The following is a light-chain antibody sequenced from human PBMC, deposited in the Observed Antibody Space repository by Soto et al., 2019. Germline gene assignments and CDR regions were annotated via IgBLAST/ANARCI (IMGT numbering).Light chain of an antibody. Sequence: IQLTQSPSSLSASVGDRVTITCRASLGVARYLAWYQQKPGTAPKLLIYAASTLQSGVPSRFSGSGSGTDFTLTISSLQPEDFATYYCQQSYSTPWTFGQGTKVDIK. V-gene: IGKV1-39*01. J-gene: IGKJ1*01. CDR2: AAS. CDR3: QQSYSTPWT. CDR1: LGVARY.